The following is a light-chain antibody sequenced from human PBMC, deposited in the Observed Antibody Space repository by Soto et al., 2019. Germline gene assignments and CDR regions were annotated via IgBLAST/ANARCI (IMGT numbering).Light chain of an antibody. J-gene: IGKJ1*01. CDR1: QSVSSSS. V-gene: IGKV3-20*01. CDR2: GAS. CDR3: QQYGTSPRT. Sequence: ETVLTQSPGTLYLSPGERATLSCRASQSVSSSSLVWYQQKPGQAPRLLIYGASTRATDIPDRFSVSGTGTDFTLTISRLVLEDFAVNSCQQYGTSPRTCGQGTKVEIK.